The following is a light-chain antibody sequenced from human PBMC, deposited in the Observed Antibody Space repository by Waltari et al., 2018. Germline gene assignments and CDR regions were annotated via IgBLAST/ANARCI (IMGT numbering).Light chain of an antibody. CDR1: QSLLHSNGNTY. J-gene: IGKJ1*01. Sequence: DIVMTQTLLSLPVTPGEPASISCRSSQSLLHSNGNTYLHWYLQKPGQSPRLLIYKVTNRESGVPDRFSGSGSGTDFTLKISRVEPEDVGVYYCMQSTKDPRTFGQGTKVEIK. CDR2: KVT. CDR3: MQSTKDPRT. V-gene: IGKV2D-29*02.